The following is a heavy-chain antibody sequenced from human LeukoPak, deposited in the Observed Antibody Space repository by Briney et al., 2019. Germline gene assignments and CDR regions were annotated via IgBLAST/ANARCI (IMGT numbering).Heavy chain of an antibody. CDR2: IYYSGST. Sequence: TSETLSLTCTVSGDSISSDYWSWIRQPPGKGLEWIGYIYYSGSTNYNPSLKTRVTISVDTSKNQFSLKLSSVTSADTAVYYCASAYSSSSRGDYWGQGTLVTVSS. CDR3: ASAYSSSSRGDY. CDR1: GDSISSDY. V-gene: IGHV4-59*12. J-gene: IGHJ4*02. D-gene: IGHD6-6*01.